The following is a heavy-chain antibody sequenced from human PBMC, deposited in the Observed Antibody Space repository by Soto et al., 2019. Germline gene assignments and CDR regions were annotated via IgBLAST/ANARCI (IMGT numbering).Heavy chain of an antibody. Sequence: QVQLVESGGGVVQPGRSLRLSCAASGFTFSSYAMHWVRQAPGKGLEWVAVISYDGSNKYYADSVKGRFTIYRDNSKNTLYLQMNSLRAEDTAVYYCARDYDSSGWGGYWGQGTLVTVSS. CDR1: GFTFSSYA. D-gene: IGHD3-22*01. CDR3: ARDYDSSGWGGY. V-gene: IGHV3-30-3*01. J-gene: IGHJ4*02. CDR2: ISYDGSNK.